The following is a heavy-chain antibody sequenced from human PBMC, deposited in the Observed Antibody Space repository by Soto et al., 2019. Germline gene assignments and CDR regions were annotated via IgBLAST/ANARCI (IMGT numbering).Heavy chain of an antibody. CDR3: AKAASGWFSAFDI. V-gene: IGHV3-23*01. CDR1: GFTFSSYA. CDR2: VSGSGGTT. Sequence: EVQLLESGGGLVQPGGSLRLSCAASGFTFSSYAMSWVRQAPGKGLEWVSAVSGSGGTTYYADSVKGRFTFSRDNSKNKLYLQMNTVRADGTAVYYCAKAASGWFSAFDIWGHGTMVTVSS. D-gene: IGHD6-13*01. J-gene: IGHJ3*02.